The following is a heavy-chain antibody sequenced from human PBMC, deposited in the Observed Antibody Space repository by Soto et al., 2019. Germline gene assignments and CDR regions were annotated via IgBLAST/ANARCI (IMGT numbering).Heavy chain of an antibody. CDR3: ARRGVLGYDY. V-gene: IGHV4-39*01. J-gene: IGHJ4*02. Sequence: QLQLQESGPGLAKPSETLSLTCTVSGGSISSSSHYWGWIRQPPGKGLEWIGSIFYSGHTYYNPSLKSRVTISVDTPKNQFSLKLRSVTATDTAVYYCARRGVLGYDYWGQGTLVTVSS. CDR1: GGSISSSSHY. D-gene: IGHD2-8*01. CDR2: IFYSGHT.